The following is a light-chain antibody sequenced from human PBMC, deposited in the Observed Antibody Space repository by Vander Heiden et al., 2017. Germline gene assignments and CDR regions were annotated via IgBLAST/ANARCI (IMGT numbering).Light chain of an antibody. J-gene: IGKJ1*01. V-gene: IGKV1-39*01. Sequence: DIQMTQSPSSLSASVGARVTITCRASQSISSYLNWYQQKPGKAPELLIYAASSLQRGVPARFSGSGSGTDFTLTISRLQPEDFATYYCQQSDSTPRTFGQGTKVEIK. CDR1: QSISSY. CDR3: QQSDSTPRT. CDR2: AAS.